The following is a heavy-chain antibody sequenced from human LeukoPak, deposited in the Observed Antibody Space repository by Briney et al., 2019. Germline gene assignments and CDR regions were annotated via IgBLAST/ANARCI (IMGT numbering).Heavy chain of an antibody. CDR1: GFTFSSYG. V-gene: IGHV3-23*01. CDR2: ISGSGGST. J-gene: IGHJ4*02. D-gene: IGHD1-26*01. CDR3: AKERLVGTLRAQSYFDY. Sequence: GGSLRLSCAASGFTFSSYGMSWVRQAPGKGLEWVSAISGSGGSTYYADSVKGRFTISRDNSKNTLYLQMNSLRAEDTAVYYCAKERLVGTLRAQSYFDYWGQGTLVTVSS.